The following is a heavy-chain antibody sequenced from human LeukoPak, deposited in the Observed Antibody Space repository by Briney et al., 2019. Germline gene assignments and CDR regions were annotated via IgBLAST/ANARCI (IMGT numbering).Heavy chain of an antibody. CDR3: AKEGKWLGYYGMDV. CDR2: ISYDGSNK. V-gene: IGHV3-30*18. Sequence: GSLRLSCAASGFTFSSYGMHWVRQAPGKGLEWVAVISYDGSNKYYADSVKGRFTISRDNSKNTPYLQMNSLRVEDTAVYYCAKEGKWLGYYGMDVWGQGTTVTVSS. CDR1: GFTFSSYG. J-gene: IGHJ6*02. D-gene: IGHD3-22*01.